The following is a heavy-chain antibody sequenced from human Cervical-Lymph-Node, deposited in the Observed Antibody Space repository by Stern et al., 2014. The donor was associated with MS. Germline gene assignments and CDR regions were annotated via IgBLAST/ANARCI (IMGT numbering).Heavy chain of an antibody. CDR3: AREQGPNLPVFDS. Sequence: VQLLESGAELKEPGSSGRVSCQASGATFSSFAINWVRQATCQGLAWNGDVVPMFGIPNYAQKFQGRLTISADEATHTAYMELTSLRSEDTAMYYCAREQGPNLPVFDSWGQGTPVTVSS. V-gene: IGHV1-69*01. CDR2: VVPMFGIP. J-gene: IGHJ4*02. CDR1: GATFSSFA. D-gene: IGHD1-14*01.